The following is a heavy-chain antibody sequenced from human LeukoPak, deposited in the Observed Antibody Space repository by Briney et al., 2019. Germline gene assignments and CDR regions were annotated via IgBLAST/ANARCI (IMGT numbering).Heavy chain of an antibody. V-gene: IGHV4-4*02. J-gene: IGHJ4*02. CDR2: VYHTGST. CDR3: ARTVAAAAPYYLDF. CDR1: GGSMSSFNW. D-gene: IGHD2-15*01. Sequence: SETLSLTCTVSGGSMSSFNWWSWVRQSPGEGLEWIGEVYHTGSTNRNPSLRSRVIISVDNSKNQFSLKLDSVTAADTAVYYCARTVAAAAPYYLDFWGQGTLVTVSP.